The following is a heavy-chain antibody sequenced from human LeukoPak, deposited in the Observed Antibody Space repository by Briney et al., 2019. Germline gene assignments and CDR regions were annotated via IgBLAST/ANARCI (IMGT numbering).Heavy chain of an antibody. V-gene: IGHV4-61*02. Sequence: SETLSLTCTVSGGSISSGSYHWSWSRPPAGKGLEWIGRVYTSGSSNYTPSLRGAVTIAVDMSKNQFPLKLSAVAAADVALCYCARVWDYTVYYATRGQVCHLWGQGTLDTVSS. J-gene: IGHJ3*01. CDR1: GGSISSGSYH. CDR2: VYTSGSS. CDR3: ARVWDYTVYYATRGQVCHL. D-gene: IGHD3-22*01.